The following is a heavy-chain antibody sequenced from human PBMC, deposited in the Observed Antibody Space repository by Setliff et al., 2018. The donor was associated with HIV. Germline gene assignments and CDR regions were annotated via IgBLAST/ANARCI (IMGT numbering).Heavy chain of an antibody. Sequence: SVKVSCKASGGTISSYTVSWVRQAPGQGLEWMGGIIPIVGRVNYAQKFEARLTITADTSTNTAYMELSNLGSEDTAVYYCARGAWYSSGWYSSRYMDVWGKGTTVTVSS. CDR2: IIPIVGRV. D-gene: IGHD6-19*01. CDR1: GGTISSYT. J-gene: IGHJ6*03. V-gene: IGHV1-69*10. CDR3: ARGAWYSSGWYSSRYMDV.